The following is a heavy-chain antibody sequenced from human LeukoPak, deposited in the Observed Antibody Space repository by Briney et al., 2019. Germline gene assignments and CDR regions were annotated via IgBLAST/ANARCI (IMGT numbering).Heavy chain of an antibody. CDR2: KSNDGGNE. J-gene: IGHJ6*03. CDR3: ARDPVGSGSYYMDV. V-gene: IGHV3-30*16. Sequence: PGRSLRLSCAASGFTFSSYAMHWVRQAPGKGLEWVAVKSNDGGNENYADSVKGRFTISRDNSKNTLYLQMNGLRAEDTAVYYCARDPVGSGSYYMDVWGKGTTVTISS. CDR1: GFTFSSYA. D-gene: IGHD1-26*01.